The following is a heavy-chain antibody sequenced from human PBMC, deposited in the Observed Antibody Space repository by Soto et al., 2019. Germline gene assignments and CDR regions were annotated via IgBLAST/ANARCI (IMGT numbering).Heavy chain of an antibody. CDR1: GFTFSDYY. V-gene: IGHV3-11*06. D-gene: IGHD3-3*01. Sequence: QVQLVESGGGLVKPGGSLRLSCAASGFTFSDYYMSWIRQSPGKGLEWISYISSSGHYTNYADSVKGRFTMSSDNARNSLYLQMNSLRAEDTAVYYCASESAGFDCWGQGTLVNVSS. CDR2: ISSSGHYT. J-gene: IGHJ4*02. CDR3: ASESAGFDC.